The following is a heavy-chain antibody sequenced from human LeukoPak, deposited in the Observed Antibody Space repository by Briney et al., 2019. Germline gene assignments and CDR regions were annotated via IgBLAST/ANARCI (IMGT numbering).Heavy chain of an antibody. Sequence: GGSLRLSCAASGFTFDDYAMPWVRQAPGKGLEWVSGISWNSGSIGYADSVKGRFTISRDNAKNSLYLQMNSLRAEDTALYYCAKDSSGSGWYGFDYWGQGTLVTVSS. V-gene: IGHV3-9*01. CDR3: AKDSSGSGWYGFDY. D-gene: IGHD6-19*01. CDR2: ISWNSGSI. CDR1: GFTFDDYA. J-gene: IGHJ4*02.